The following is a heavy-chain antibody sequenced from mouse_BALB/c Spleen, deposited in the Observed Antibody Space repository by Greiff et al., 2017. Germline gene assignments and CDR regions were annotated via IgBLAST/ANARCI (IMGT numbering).Heavy chain of an antibody. J-gene: IGHJ2*01. CDR2: ISTYYGDA. Sequence: QVQLQQSGAELVRPGVSVKISCKGSGYTFTDYAMHWVKQGHAKSLEWIGVISTYYGDASYNQKFKGKATMTVDKSSSTAYMELTRLTSEDSASYYGARGDYYGYVDYIDYWGQGTTLTVSS. CDR1: GYTFTDYA. CDR3: ARGDYYGYVDYIDY. V-gene: IGHV1S137*01. D-gene: IGHD1-1*01.